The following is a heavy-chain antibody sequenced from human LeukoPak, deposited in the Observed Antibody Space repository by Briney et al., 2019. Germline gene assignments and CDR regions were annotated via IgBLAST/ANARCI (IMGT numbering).Heavy chain of an antibody. CDR3: ARDRVVDTAPVDAFDI. V-gene: IGHV1-18*01. J-gene: IGHJ3*02. CDR1: GYTFTSYG. D-gene: IGHD5-18*01. CDR2: ISAYNGNT. Sequence: ASVKVSCKASGYTFTSYGISWVRQAPGQGLEWMGWISAYNGNTNYAQKLQGRVTMTTDTSTSTAYMELRSLRSDDTAVYYCARDRVVDTAPVDAFDIWGQGTMVTVSS.